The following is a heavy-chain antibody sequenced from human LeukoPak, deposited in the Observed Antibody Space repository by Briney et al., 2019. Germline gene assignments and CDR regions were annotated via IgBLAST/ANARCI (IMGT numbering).Heavy chain of an antibody. CDR2: IYHSGST. Sequence: PSETLSLTCTVSGYSISSGYYWGWIRQPPGKGLEWIGSIYHSGSTYYNPSLKSRVTISLDTSENQFSLKLRSVTAADTAVYYCARLTTLSGYFDYWGQGTLVTVSS. J-gene: IGHJ4*02. CDR3: ARLTTLSGYFDY. V-gene: IGHV4-38-2*02. D-gene: IGHD4-11*01. CDR1: GYSISSGYY.